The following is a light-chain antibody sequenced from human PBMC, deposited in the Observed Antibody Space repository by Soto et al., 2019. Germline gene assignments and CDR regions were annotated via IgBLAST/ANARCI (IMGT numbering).Light chain of an antibody. CDR1: QSVSSN. Sequence: EKALTQSPVTLSLSPGERATLSCRASQSVSSNLAWYQQRPGQAPRLLIYGASTRSSGVPDRFSGSGSGTEFFLTISSLQSEDSAVYYCQQYDVWPALTFGGGTKVDIK. CDR2: GAS. J-gene: IGKJ4*01. V-gene: IGKV3-15*01. CDR3: QQYDVWPALT.